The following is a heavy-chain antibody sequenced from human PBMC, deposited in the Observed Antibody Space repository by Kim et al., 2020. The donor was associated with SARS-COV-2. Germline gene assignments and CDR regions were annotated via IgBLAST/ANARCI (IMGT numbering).Heavy chain of an antibody. CDR1: GGSFSGYY. Sequence: SETLSLTCAVYGGSFSGYYWSWIRQPPGKGLEWIGEINHSGSTNYNPSLKSRVTISVDTSKNQFSLKLSSVTAADTAVYYCASGIADKDYWGQGTLVTVSS. CDR3: ASGIADKDY. D-gene: IGHD6-13*01. V-gene: IGHV4-34*01. J-gene: IGHJ4*02. CDR2: INHSGST.